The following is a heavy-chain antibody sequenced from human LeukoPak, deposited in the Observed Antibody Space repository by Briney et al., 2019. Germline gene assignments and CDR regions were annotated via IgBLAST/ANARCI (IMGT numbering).Heavy chain of an antibody. CDR2: IWYDGSNK. Sequence: GSLRLSCAASGFTFSSYGMHWVRQAPGKGLEWVAVIWYDGSNKYYADSVKGRFTISRDNSKNTLYLQMNSLRAEDTAVYYCARGGYSSGLDPWGQGTLVTVSS. V-gene: IGHV3-33*01. J-gene: IGHJ5*02. D-gene: IGHD6-19*01. CDR1: GFTFSSYG. CDR3: ARGGYSSGLDP.